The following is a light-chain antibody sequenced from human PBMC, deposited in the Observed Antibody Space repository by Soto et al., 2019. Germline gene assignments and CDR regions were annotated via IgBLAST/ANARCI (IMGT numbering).Light chain of an antibody. V-gene: IGKV3-15*01. J-gene: IGKJ4*02. CDR2: GAA. CDR3: QEYNNWHPIT. CDR1: QRISSK. Sequence: IVMKQSPAPLSVSPGERATRSCRASQRISSKLAWYQQQHGHAPRLLIYGAATRATGIPVRWSGSGSGTEVTPPITSMQSEDFAAYYCQEYNNWHPITGGGGTKVE.